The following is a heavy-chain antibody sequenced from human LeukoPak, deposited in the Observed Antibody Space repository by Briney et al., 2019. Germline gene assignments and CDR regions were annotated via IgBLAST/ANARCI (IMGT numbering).Heavy chain of an antibody. Sequence: GGSLRLSCAASGFTFSSYSMNWVRQAPGKGLEWVSSISSSSSYIYYADSVKGRFTISRDNAKNSLYLQMNSLRAEDTAVYYCASTYGDYAASDYWGQGTLVTVSS. J-gene: IGHJ4*02. CDR3: ASTYGDYAASDY. CDR2: ISSSSSYI. CDR1: GFTFSSYS. V-gene: IGHV3-21*01. D-gene: IGHD4-17*01.